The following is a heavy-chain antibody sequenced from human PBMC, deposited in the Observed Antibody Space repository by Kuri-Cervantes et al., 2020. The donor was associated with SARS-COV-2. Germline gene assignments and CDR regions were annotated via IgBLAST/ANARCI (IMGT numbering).Heavy chain of an antibody. CDR2: INPSGGST. J-gene: IGHJ6*02. D-gene: IGHD2-15*01. CDR3: ARRYCSGGSCYSRGGYYYYGMDV. Sequence: ASVKVSCKASGYTFTSYYMHWVRQAPGQGLEWMGIINPSGGSTSYAQKFQGRVTMTRDTSTSTVYMELSSLRSEDTAVYYCARRYCSGGSCYSRGGYYYYGMDVWGQGTTVTVSS. CDR1: GYTFTSYY. V-gene: IGHV1-46*01.